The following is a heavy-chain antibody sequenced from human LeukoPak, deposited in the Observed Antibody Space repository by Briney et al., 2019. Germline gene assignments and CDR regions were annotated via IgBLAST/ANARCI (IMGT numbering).Heavy chain of an antibody. CDR3: ARLDGSGSYRVSKFYTDY. J-gene: IGHJ4*02. D-gene: IGHD3-10*01. Sequence: SETLSLTCTVSGGSISSSSYYWGWIRQPPGKGLEWIGSIYYSGSTYYNPSLKSRVTISVGTSKNQFSLKLSSVTAADTAVYYCARLDGSGSYRVSKFYTDYWGQGTLVTVSS. CDR1: GGSISSSSYY. V-gene: IGHV4-39*01. CDR2: IYYSGST.